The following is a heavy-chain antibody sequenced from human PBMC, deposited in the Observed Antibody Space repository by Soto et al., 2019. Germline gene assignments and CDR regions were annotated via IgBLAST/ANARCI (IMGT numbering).Heavy chain of an antibody. Sequence: GGSLRLSCAASGFTFDDYAMHWVRQAPGKGLEWVSGISWNSGSIGYADSVKGRFTISRDNAKNSLYLQMNSLRAEDTALYYCAKGGEGFCSGGSCPTLFDYWGQGTLVTVSS. D-gene: IGHD2-15*01. CDR1: GFTFDDYA. V-gene: IGHV3-9*01. CDR2: ISWNSGSI. J-gene: IGHJ4*02. CDR3: AKGGEGFCSGGSCPTLFDY.